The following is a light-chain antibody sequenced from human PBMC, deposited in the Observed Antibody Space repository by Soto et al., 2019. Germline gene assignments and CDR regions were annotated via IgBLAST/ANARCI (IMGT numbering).Light chain of an antibody. CDR3: QQSYSTPRLFT. Sequence: DIPMTQSPSSLFASEVDRVTITCRASQSISRYLNWYQQKPGKAPKLLIYAASSLQSGVPSRFSGSGSGTDFTLTISSLQPEDSATYYCQQSYSTPRLFTFGQGTNLEI. CDR2: AAS. J-gene: IGKJ2*01. CDR1: QSISRY. V-gene: IGKV1-39*01.